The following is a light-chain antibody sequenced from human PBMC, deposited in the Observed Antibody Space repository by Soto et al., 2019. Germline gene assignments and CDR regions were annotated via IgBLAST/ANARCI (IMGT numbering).Light chain of an antibody. Sequence: VLTMSPGTLTLSPGQRATLSCRASQSVSSSYLAWYQQKPGQAPRLLIYGASTRATGIPARFSGSGSGTDFTLTISSLEPEDFAVYYCQQYGGSPGTFGQGTKVEIK. CDR2: GAS. V-gene: IGKV3-20*01. J-gene: IGKJ1*01. CDR1: QSVSSSY. CDR3: QQYGGSPGT.